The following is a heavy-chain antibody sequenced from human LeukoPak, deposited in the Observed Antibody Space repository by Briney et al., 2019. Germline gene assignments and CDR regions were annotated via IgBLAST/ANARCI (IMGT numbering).Heavy chain of an antibody. CDR3: ARHLSSSSWPFFDY. CDR1: GGSISGYY. CDR2: IFYSGST. J-gene: IGHJ4*02. Sequence: SETLSLTCTVSGGSISGYYWSWIRQPPGKGLEWIGYIFYSGSTDYNPSLKSRVTISVDTSKNQFSLKLSSVTAADTAVYYCARHLSSSSWPFFDYWGQGTLVTVSS. D-gene: IGHD6-13*01. V-gene: IGHV4-59*08.